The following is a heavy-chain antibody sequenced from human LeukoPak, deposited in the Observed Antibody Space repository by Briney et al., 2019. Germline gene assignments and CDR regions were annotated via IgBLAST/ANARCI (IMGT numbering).Heavy chain of an antibody. D-gene: IGHD3-22*01. CDR1: GFTFGSYD. CDR2: TGTAGDT. V-gene: IGHV3-13*01. Sequence: GGSLRLSCAASGFTFGSYDMHWVRQATGKGLEWVSATGTAGDTYYPGSVKGRLAISRENAKNHLYLQMNSLRAEATAVYYCARALGDSSGYYYDYWGQGTLVTVSS. J-gene: IGHJ4*02. CDR3: ARALGDSSGYYYDY.